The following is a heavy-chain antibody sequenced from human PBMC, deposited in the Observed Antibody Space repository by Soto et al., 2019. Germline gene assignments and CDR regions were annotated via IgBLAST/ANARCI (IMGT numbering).Heavy chain of an antibody. Sequence: SGPTLVNPTQTLTLTCTFSGFSLSTSGVGVGWIRQPPGKALEWLAPIYWDDDKRYSPSLKSRLTITKDTSKNQVVLTMTNMDLVDTATYYCEHRPSNRNYDFWSGFKQADYYYGMDVWGQGTTVTVSS. V-gene: IGHV2-5*02. J-gene: IGHJ6*02. D-gene: IGHD3-3*01. CDR2: IYWDDDK. CDR1: GFSLSTSGVG. CDR3: EHRPSNRNYDFWSGFKQADYYYGMDV.